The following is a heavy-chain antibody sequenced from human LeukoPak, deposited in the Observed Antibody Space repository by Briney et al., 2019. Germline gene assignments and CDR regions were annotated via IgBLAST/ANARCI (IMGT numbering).Heavy chain of an antibody. V-gene: IGHV3-30*04. J-gene: IGHJ1*01. D-gene: IGHD2-2*01. CDR2: ISYDGSNK. Sequence: GGSLRLSCAASGFTFSSYAMHWVRQAPGKGLEWVAVISYDGSNKYYADSVKGRFTISRDNSKNTLYLQISSLRAEDTAVYYCARVGVAWDIVVVPAAGYFQHWGQGTLGTVSS. CDR1: GFTFSSYA. CDR3: ARVGVAWDIVVVPAAGYFQH.